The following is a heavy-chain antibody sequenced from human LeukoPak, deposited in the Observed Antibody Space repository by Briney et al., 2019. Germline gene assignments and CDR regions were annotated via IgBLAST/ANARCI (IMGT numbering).Heavy chain of an antibody. CDR1: GFTFSSYS. J-gene: IGHJ4*02. Sequence: GGSLRLSCAASGFTFSSYSMNWVRQAPGRGLEWVSYISSSSSTIYYADSVKGRFTISRDNAKNSLYLQMNSLRAEDTAVYYCARVGRGRGMSSEFDYWGQGTLVTVSS. CDR3: ARVGRGRGMSSEFDY. D-gene: IGHD6-13*01. CDR2: ISSSSSTI. V-gene: IGHV3-48*01.